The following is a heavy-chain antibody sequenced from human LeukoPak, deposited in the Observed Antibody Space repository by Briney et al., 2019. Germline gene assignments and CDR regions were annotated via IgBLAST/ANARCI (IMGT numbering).Heavy chain of an antibody. CDR2: IYYSGST. J-gene: IGHJ4*02. D-gene: IGHD1-26*01. V-gene: IGHV4-39*07. CDR3: ARDFSGSSSRPFDY. CDR1: GGSISSSGYY. Sequence: SETLSLTCTVSGGSISSSGYYWGWIRQPPGKGLEWIGSIYYSGSTYYNPSLKSRVTISVDTSKNQFSLKLSSVTAADTAVYYCARDFSGSSSRPFDYWGQGTLVTVSS.